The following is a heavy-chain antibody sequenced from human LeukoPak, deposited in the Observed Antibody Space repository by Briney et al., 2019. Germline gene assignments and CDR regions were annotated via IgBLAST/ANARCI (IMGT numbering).Heavy chain of an antibody. V-gene: IGHV4-59*01. Sequence: SETLSLTCTVSGGSISSYYWSWIRQPPGKELEWIGYIYYSGSTNYNPSLKSRVTISVDTSKDQFSLKLSSVTAADTAVYYCARSLSELFFDYWGQGTLVTVSS. D-gene: IGHD3-10*01. CDR2: IYYSGST. CDR3: ARSLSELFFDY. CDR1: GGSISSYY. J-gene: IGHJ4*02.